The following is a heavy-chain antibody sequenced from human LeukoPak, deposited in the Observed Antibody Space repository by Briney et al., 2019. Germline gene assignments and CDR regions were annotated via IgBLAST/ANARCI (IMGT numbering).Heavy chain of an antibody. CDR1: GGSVDDGGYY. CDR3: VRDNGFCDL. V-gene: IGHV4-61*08. CDR2: VYSSGST. Sequence: SETLSLTCSVSGGSVDDGGYYWSWIQQPPGKGLEWIGHVYSSGSTMYNPSLKSRLTISLDKSKNQFSLILNSVIAADTAVYYCVRDNGFCDLWGQGTLVTVSS. J-gene: IGHJ4*02.